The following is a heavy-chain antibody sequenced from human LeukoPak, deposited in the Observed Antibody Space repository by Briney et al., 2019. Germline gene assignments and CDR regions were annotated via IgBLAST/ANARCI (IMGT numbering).Heavy chain of an antibody. CDR2: IYYSGST. J-gene: IGHJ3*02. D-gene: IGHD2-21*02. Sequence: TLSLTCTVSGGSISSGDYYCSWIRQPPGKGLEWIGYIYYSGSTYYNPSLKSRVTISVDTSKNQFSLKLSSVTAADAAVYYCARAVLRLSSIVVVTAIHSDAFDIWGQGTMVTVSS. CDR1: GGSISSGDYY. CDR3: ARAVLRLSSIVVVTAIHSDAFDI. V-gene: IGHV4-30-4*01.